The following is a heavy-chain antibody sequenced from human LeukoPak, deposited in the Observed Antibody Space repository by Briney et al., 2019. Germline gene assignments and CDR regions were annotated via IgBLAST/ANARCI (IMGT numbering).Heavy chain of an antibody. J-gene: IGHJ4*02. V-gene: IGHV4-4*08. Sequence: SETLSLTCTVSGDSISGYYWSWIRQPPGEGLEWIGYIYTSGSTNYNPSLKGRVTMSVDTSKNQFSLKLSPVTAADTALDYCARKYCSSVRCYDYFDYWGQGTLVTVSS. CDR3: ARKYCSSVRCYDYFDY. CDR1: GDSISGYY. CDR2: IYTSGST. D-gene: IGHD2-2*01.